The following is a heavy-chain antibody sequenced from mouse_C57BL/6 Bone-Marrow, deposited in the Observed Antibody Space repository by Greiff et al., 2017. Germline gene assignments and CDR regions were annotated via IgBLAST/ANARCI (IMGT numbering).Heavy chain of an antibody. CDR3: AREGDYYGSSYGGYYFDY. D-gene: IGHD1-1*01. CDR1: GYTFTSYW. V-gene: IGHV1-50*01. Sequence: VQLQQPGAELVKPGASVKLSCKASGYTFTSYWMQWVKQRPGQGLEWIGEIDPSDSYTNYNQKFKGKATLTVDTSSSTAYMQLSSLTSEDSAVYYCAREGDYYGSSYGGYYFDYWGQGTTLPVSS. CDR2: IDPSDSYT. J-gene: IGHJ2*01.